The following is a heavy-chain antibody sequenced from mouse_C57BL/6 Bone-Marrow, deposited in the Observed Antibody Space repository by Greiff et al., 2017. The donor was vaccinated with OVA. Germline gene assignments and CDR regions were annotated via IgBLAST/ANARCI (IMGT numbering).Heavy chain of an antibody. D-gene: IGHD1-1*01. CDR2: IDPENGDT. J-gene: IGHJ1*03. CDR1: GFNIKDDY. V-gene: IGHV14-4*01. CDR3: TTWYYGSSYWYFDV. Sequence: VKLQQSGAELVRPGASVKLSCTASGFNIKDDYMHWVKQRPEQGLEWIGWIDPENGDTEYASKFQGKATITADTSSNTAYLQLSSLTSEDTAVYYCTTWYYGSSYWYFDVWGTGTTVTVSS.